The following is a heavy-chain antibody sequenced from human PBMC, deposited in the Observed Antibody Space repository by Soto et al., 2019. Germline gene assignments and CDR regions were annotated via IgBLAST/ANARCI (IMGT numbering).Heavy chain of an antibody. CDR2: IIPVLNKI. J-gene: IGHJ4*02. CDR1: GDTFSTYT. Sequence: QVQLVQSGAEVKKPGSSVKVSCEASGDTFSTYTISWVRQVPGQGLAWMGRIIPVLNKINYAQKFQGRVTFTANKSTYTVYMELSGLRSEAAAVYYCVRASTGYEPSYDSWGQGPVVTVSS. V-gene: IGHV1-69*02. CDR3: VRASTGYEPSYDS. D-gene: IGHD5-12*01.